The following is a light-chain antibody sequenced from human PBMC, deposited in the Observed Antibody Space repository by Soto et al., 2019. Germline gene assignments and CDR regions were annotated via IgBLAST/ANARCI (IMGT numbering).Light chain of an antibody. CDR2: DAS. CDR3: HQPDTWPIT. Sequence: EIVMTQSPATLSVSPGESAPISCRAIQSVVTNLAWYQQKSCQAPRILIDDASTRASGIPDRFSRSGSRTVFTLTINSLESEEFAVFYCHQPDTWPITFGQVTRLEI. J-gene: IGKJ5*01. CDR1: QSVVTN. V-gene: IGKV3-15*01.